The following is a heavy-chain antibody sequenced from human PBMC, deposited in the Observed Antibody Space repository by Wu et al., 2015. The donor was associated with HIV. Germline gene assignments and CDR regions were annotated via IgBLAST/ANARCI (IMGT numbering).Heavy chain of an antibody. CDR3: ARDLEISAAGFPNAFHM. J-gene: IGHJ3*02. CDR1: GYNFTEYY. Sequence: QVLLVQSGAEVKKAVASVNVSCKASGYNFTEYYMHWIRQAPGQGLEWMGWINSKSGGTKYSQKFQGRVIMTREKSINTVYMELSRLTSDDTAIYYCARDLEISAAGFPNAFHMWGQGTMVTVSS. V-gene: IGHV1-2*02. D-gene: IGHD6-13*01. CDR2: INSKSGGT.